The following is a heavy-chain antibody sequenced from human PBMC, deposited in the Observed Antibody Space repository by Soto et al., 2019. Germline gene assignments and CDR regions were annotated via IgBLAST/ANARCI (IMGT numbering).Heavy chain of an antibody. CDR2: INAGNGNT. CDR1: GDSFTSYA. V-gene: IGHV1-3*01. CDR3: ARAYRYIVGATTVPSHFDY. Sequence: ASVKLSCKACGDSFTSYAMHWVRQAPKQRLEWMGWINAGNGNTKYSQKFQGRVTIARDTSASTAYMELSSLRSEDTAVYYCARAYRYIVGATTVPSHFDYWGQGTLVTVSS. D-gene: IGHD1-26*01. J-gene: IGHJ4*02.